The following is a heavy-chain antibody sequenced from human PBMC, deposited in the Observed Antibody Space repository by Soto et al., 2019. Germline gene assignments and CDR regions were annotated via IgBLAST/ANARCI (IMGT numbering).Heavy chain of an antibody. V-gene: IGHV3-15*01. Sequence: NPGGSLRLSCAASGFTFRTYAMGWVRQAPGKGLEWVGRIKSKTDGGTTDYAAPVKGRFTISRDDSKNTLYLQMNSLKTEDTAVYYCTTDPVTMIVVVPSSGWGQGTLVTVSS. CDR1: GFTFRTYA. CDR3: TTDPVTMIVVVPSSG. D-gene: IGHD3-22*01. J-gene: IGHJ4*02. CDR2: IKSKTDGGTT.